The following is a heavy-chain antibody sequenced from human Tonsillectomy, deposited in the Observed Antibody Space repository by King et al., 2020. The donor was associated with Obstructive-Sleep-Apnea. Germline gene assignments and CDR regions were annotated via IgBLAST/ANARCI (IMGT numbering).Heavy chain of an antibody. J-gene: IGHJ3*02. D-gene: IGHD5-18*01. Sequence: QLVQSGAEVKKPGASVKVSCKASGYTFTGYYMHWVRQAPGQGLEWMGWINPNSGGTNYAQKFQGRVTMTRDTSISTAYMELSRLRSDDTAVYYCARDFEDTAMARVDAFDIWGQGTMVTVSS. CDR1: GYTFTGYY. V-gene: IGHV1-2*02. CDR3: ARDFEDTAMARVDAFDI. CDR2: INPNSGGT.